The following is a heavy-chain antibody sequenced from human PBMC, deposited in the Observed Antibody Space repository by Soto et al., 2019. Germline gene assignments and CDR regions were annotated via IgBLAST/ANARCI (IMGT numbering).Heavy chain of an antibody. Sequence: SETLSLSCTVSGGSISSYYWSWIRQPPGKGLEWIGYIYYSGSTNYNPSLKSRVTISVDTSKNQFSLKLSSVTAADTAVYYCARVPNSSGWKNKLYNWFDPWGQGTLVTVSS. CDR2: IYYSGST. CDR3: ARVPNSSGWKNKLYNWFDP. D-gene: IGHD6-19*01. V-gene: IGHV4-59*01. CDR1: GGSISSYY. J-gene: IGHJ5*02.